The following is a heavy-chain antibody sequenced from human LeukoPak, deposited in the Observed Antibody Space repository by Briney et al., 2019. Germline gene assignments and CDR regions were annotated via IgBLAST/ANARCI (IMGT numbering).Heavy chain of an antibody. CDR3: ASGSGWGANWFDP. V-gene: IGHV1-3*01. D-gene: IGHD6-19*01. Sequence: GASVKVSCKASGYTFTSYYMHWVRQAPGQRLEWMGWINAGNGNTKYSQKFQGRVTITRDTSASTAYMELSSLRSEDTAVYYCASGSGWGANWFDPWGQGTLVTVSS. CDR1: GYTFTSYY. CDR2: INAGNGNT. J-gene: IGHJ5*02.